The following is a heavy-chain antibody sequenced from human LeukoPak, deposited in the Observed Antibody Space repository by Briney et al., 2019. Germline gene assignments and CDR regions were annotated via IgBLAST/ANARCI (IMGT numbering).Heavy chain of an antibody. J-gene: IGHJ4*02. V-gene: IGHV3-30*04. CDR3: TREPPVGIRWSQNYLDF. CDR1: GLTFDTYA. CDR2: ISYDGGNI. D-gene: IGHD6-13*01. Sequence: GGSLRLSCAPSGLTFDTYAMHWLRQAPGKGLEWVALISYDGGNIYYADSVKGRFTISRDNSNNTLYLQMNSLRAEDTAVYYFTREPPVGIRWSQNYLDFWGQGTLVTVSS.